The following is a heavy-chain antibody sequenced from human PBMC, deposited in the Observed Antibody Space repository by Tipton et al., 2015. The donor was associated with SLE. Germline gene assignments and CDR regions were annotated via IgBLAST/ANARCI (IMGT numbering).Heavy chain of an antibody. CDR2: IYHSGST. CDR3: AREVEGWPDAFDI. CDR1: GCSISSGYY. J-gene: IGHJ3*02. D-gene: IGHD2-15*01. Sequence: TLSLTCAVSGCSISSGYYWGWIRQPPVKGLVWIGSIYHSGSTYYNPSPKSRVTISVDTSKNQFSLKLSSVTAADTAVYYCAREVEGWPDAFDIWGQGTMVTVSS. V-gene: IGHV4-38-2*02.